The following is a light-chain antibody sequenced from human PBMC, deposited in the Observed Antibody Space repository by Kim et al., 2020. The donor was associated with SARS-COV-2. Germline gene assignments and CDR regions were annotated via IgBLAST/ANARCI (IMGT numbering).Light chain of an antibody. CDR3: GSYTTTNTLV. Sequence: GQSIPISCTGTSSDVGYYNYVSWYQHHPGKAPKVIIYDVTERPSGVSSRFSGSKSANTASLTISGLEAEDEADYYCGSYTTTNTLVFGGGTKVTVL. V-gene: IGLV2-14*03. CDR1: SSDVGYYNY. CDR2: DVT. J-gene: IGLJ3*02.